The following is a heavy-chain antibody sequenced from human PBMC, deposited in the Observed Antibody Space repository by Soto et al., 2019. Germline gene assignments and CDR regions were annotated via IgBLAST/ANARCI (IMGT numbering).Heavy chain of an antibody. Sequence: GGSLRLSCAASGFTFSSYTMNWVRQAPGKGLEWVSYISSRSKTIYYADSVKGRFTISRDNAKNSLYLQMNSLRAEDTAVYYCAREYYYYYMDVWGKGT. D-gene: IGHD3-10*01. V-gene: IGHV3-48*01. CDR1: GFTFSSYT. CDR3: AREYYYYYMDV. CDR2: ISSRSKTI. J-gene: IGHJ6*03.